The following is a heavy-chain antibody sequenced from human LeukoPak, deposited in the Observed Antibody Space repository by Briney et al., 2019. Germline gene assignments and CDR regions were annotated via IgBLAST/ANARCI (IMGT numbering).Heavy chain of an antibody. CDR2: ISWNSGRK. D-gene: IGHD2-2*01. CDR1: GFTFDDYA. V-gene: IGHV3-9*01. J-gene: IGHJ4*02. CDR3: AKCLSTSCQGAFDY. Sequence: GGSLRLSCAASGFTFDDYAMHWVRQAPGKGLEWVSGISWNSGRKDYADSVKGRFTISRDNAKNSLYLQMNSLRVEDTALYYCAKCLSTSCQGAFDYWGQGTLVTVPS.